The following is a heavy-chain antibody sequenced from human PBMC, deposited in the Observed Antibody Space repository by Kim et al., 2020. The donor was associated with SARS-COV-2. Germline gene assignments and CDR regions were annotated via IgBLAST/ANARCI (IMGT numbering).Heavy chain of an antibody. J-gene: IGHJ3*02. CDR3: ARYISIAAAEDAFDI. V-gene: IGHV3-66*01. CDR1: GFTVSSNY. D-gene: IGHD6-13*01. Sequence: GGSLRLSCAASGFTVSSNYMSWVRQAPGKGLEWVSVIYSGGSTYYADSVKGRFTISRDNSKNTLYLQMNSLRAEDTAVYYCARYISIAAAEDAFDIWGQGTMVTVSS. CDR2: IYSGGST.